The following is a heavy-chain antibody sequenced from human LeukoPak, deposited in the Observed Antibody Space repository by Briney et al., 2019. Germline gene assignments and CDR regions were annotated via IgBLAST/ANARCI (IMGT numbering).Heavy chain of an antibody. CDR3: IKDLKPGGADV. CDR1: GFNSHEHG. V-gene: IGHV3-9*02. J-gene: IGHJ6*04. D-gene: IGHD1-14*01. CDR2: YIWNTGRT. Sequence: GGSLRLSCGVSGFNSHEHGMHWVRQAPGKGLEWISGYIWNTGRTGYGDSVKGRFTISRDNAGNSVYLQMNSLRVEDTALYYCIKDLKPGGADVWGKGTTVIVSS.